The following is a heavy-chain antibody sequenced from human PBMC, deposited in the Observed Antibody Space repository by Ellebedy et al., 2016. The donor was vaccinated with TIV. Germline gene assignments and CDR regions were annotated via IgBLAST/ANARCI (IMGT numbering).Heavy chain of an antibody. Sequence: GESLKISCAASGFTFSNYAMSWVRQAPGKGLEWVSGISGSGGSTYYADSVKGRFTISRDNSKNTLYLQMNSLRAEDTAVYYCARSIPPPHDSSRYHWVDPWGQGTLVTVSS. CDR2: ISGSGGST. J-gene: IGHJ5*02. CDR3: ARSIPPPHDSSRYHWVDP. D-gene: IGHD4-11*01. CDR1: GFTFSNYA. V-gene: IGHV3-23*01.